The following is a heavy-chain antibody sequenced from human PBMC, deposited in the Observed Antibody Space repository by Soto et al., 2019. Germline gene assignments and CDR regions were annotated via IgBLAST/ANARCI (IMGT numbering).Heavy chain of an antibody. CDR3: ARDNPPVS. D-gene: IGHD4-17*01. CDR1: GGSXSSSSYY. CDR2: IYYSGST. J-gene: IGHJ4*02. Sequence: SETLSLTCTVSGGSXSSSSYYWGWIRQPPGKGLEWIGYIYYSGSTNYNPSLKSRVTISVDTSKNQFSLKLSSVTAADTAVYYCARDNPPVSWGQGTLVTVSS. V-gene: IGHV4-61*01.